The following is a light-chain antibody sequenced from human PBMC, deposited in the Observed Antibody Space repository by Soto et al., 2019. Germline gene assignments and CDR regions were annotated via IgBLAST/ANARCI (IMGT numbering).Light chain of an antibody. CDR1: SSDVGGYNY. CDR2: EVN. CDR3: SSYTSSSSDV. J-gene: IGLJ1*01. V-gene: IGLV2-14*01. Sequence: QSALTQPASVSGSPGQSITISCTGTSSDVGGYNYVSWYQQHAGKAPKLMIYEVNNRPSGVSNRFSGSKSGNTASLTISGLQAEDEADYYCSSYTSSSSDVFGTGTKLTVL.